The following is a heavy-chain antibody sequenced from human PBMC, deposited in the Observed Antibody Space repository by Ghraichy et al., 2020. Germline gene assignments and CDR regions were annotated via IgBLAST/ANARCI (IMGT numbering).Heavy chain of an antibody. CDR3: ARVKGHSSSFYYYYYMDV. J-gene: IGHJ6*03. CDR1: GGSISSGGYY. V-gene: IGHV4-31*03. D-gene: IGHD6-6*01. CDR2: IYYSGST. Sequence: SETLSLTCTVSGGSISSGGYYWSWIRQHPGKGLEWIGYIYYSGSTYYNPSLKSRVTISVDTSKNQFSLKLSSVTAADTAVYYCARVKGHSSSFYYYYYMDVWGKGTTVTVSS.